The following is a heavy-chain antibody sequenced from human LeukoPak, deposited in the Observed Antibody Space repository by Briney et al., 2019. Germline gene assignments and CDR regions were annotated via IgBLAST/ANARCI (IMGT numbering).Heavy chain of an antibody. CDR1: RFTFSNYN. J-gene: IGHJ3*02. CDR2: ISSSSSYI. V-gene: IGHV3-21*01. Sequence: PGGSLRLSCAASRFTFSNYNMNWVRQAPGEGLEWVSSISSSSSYIYYADSVKGRFTISRDNAKNSLYLQMNSLRAEDTAVYYCASGPPGYGYDVFDIWGQGTMVTVSS. CDR3: ASGPPGYGYDVFDI. D-gene: IGHD2-15*01.